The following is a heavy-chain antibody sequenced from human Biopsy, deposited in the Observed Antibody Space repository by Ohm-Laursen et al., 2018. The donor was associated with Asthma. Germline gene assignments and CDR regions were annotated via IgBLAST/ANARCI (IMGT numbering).Heavy chain of an antibody. CDR1: GFTFSSYS. V-gene: IGHV3-64D*08. CDR3: VKDHSAGYYYFDD. CDR2: IATDGSNK. J-gene: IGHJ4*02. Sequence: GSLRLSCAASGFTFSSYSMHWVRRAPGRGPEYVSFIATDGSNKFYADSVKGRFTVSRDNSKHTLYLHMTGLRADDTGVYYCVKDHSAGYYYFDDWGQGAQVTVSS. D-gene: IGHD2-21*01.